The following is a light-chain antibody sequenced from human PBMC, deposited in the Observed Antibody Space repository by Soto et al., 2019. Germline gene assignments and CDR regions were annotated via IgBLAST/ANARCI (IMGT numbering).Light chain of an antibody. J-gene: IGLJ2*01. V-gene: IGLV1-44*01. CDR2: RSS. Sequence: QSVLTQPPSASGPPGQTVTISCSGSRSNIGSNPVNWYQQLPGTAPRLLLYRSSQRPSGVPDRFSGSKSGTSASLAISGLQSEDEAEYYCAAWDDSLYGLVFGGGTKVTVL. CDR1: RSNIGSNP. CDR3: AAWDDSLYGLV.